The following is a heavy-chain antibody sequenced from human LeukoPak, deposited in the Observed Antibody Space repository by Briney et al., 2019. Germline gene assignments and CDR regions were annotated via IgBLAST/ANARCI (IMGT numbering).Heavy chain of an antibody. V-gene: IGHV3-23*01. CDR1: GLTVSSYG. D-gene: IGHD6-13*01. CDR3: AKARIAAAGTGAFDV. CDR2: FSATDGSA. J-gene: IGHJ3*01. Sequence: GGSLRLSCAASGLTVSSYGMTWVRQAPGKGLERVSAFSATDGSAQYAESVKGRFTISRDNSKNSLYLQMSSLRDEDTAVYYCAKARIAAAGTGAFDVWGQGTMVTVSS.